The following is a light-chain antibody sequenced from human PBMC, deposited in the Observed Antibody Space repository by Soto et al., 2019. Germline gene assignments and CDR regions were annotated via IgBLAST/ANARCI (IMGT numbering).Light chain of an antibody. CDR3: QQYSLYYT. V-gene: IGKV3-20*01. CDR2: GAS. J-gene: IGKJ2*01. CDR1: ESISSEY. Sequence: DIVLTQSPGTLSLSPGERATLSCRTSESISSEYLAWYQQRPGQAPRLLIYGASSRATGVPDRFSGSGSGTDFTLTITGLEPEDFATYYCQQYSLYYTFGQGTKLEIK.